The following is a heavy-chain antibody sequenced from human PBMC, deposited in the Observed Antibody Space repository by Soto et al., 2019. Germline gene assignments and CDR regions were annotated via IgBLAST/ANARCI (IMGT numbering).Heavy chain of an antibody. CDR2: ITGNGGT. CDR1: GFTFSIYA. V-gene: IGHV3-23*01. CDR3: AKDAPGSGWLSDY. J-gene: IGHJ4*02. D-gene: IGHD3-22*01. Sequence: EVQLLESGGGLVQPGGSLRLSCEASGFTFSIYAMSWVRQAPGKGLEWVSTITGNGGTSYADFVRGRFTISRYNSKNTLYLQMNSLRAEDTAVYYCAKDAPGSGWLSDYWGQGTLVTVSS.